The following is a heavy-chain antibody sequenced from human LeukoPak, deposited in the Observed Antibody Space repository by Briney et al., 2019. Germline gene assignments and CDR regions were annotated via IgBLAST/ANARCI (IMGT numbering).Heavy chain of an antibody. J-gene: IGHJ5*02. D-gene: IGHD1-7*01. V-gene: IGHV1-18*01. CDR1: GYTFTSYG. Sequence: ASVTVSCKASGYTFTSYGISWVRQAPGQGLEWMGWISAYNGNTNYAQILQGRVTMTTDPSTSTAYMELSSLRSDDTAVYYCARSPRDWNYVRWFNPWGQGTPVTVSS. CDR2: ISAYNGNT. CDR3: ARSPRDWNYVRWFNP.